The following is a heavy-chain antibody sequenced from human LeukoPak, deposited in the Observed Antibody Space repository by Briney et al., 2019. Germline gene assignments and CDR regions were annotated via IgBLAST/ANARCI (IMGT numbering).Heavy chain of an antibody. J-gene: IGHJ4*02. Sequence: SGTLSLTCSVSDGSINSYYWNWIRRPPGKGLEWIGYIYYNGNTNYSPSLKSRVTMSVDTSKNLFSLKVSSVTAADTAVYYCARAQWLALFDYWGQGTLVTVSS. V-gene: IGHV4-59*01. D-gene: IGHD3-22*01. CDR2: IYYNGNT. CDR1: DGSINSYY. CDR3: ARAQWLALFDY.